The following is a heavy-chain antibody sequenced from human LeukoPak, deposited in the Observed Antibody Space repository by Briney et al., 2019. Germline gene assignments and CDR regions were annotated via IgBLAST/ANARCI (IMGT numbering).Heavy chain of an antibody. CDR3: GKEVERHFDLKY. CDR2: ISYDGSNK. J-gene: IGHJ4*02. Sequence: GGSLRLSCAASGFTFSSYGMHWVRKAPGKGLEWVAVISYDGSNKYYADSVKGRFTISRDNSKKILYLQMNSLRAEDAAVYYCGKEVERHFDLKYWGQGTLVTVSS. CDR1: GFTFSSYG. V-gene: IGHV3-30*18.